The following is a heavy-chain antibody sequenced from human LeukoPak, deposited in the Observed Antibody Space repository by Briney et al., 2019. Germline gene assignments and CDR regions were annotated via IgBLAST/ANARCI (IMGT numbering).Heavy chain of an antibody. CDR3: ARDGGSYWRGIDY. Sequence: PSETLSLTCTVSGGSISSYYWSWIRQPPGKRLEWIGYIYYSGSTNYNPSLKSRVTISVDTSKNQFSLKLSSVTAADTAVYYCARDGGSYWRGIDYWGQGTLVTVSS. D-gene: IGHD1-26*01. J-gene: IGHJ4*02. V-gene: IGHV4-59*01. CDR1: GGSISSYY. CDR2: IYYSGST.